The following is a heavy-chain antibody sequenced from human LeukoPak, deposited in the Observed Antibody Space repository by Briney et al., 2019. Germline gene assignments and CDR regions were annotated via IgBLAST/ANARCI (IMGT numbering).Heavy chain of an antibody. CDR1: GGSISNYY. CDR3: ARGGGWYFDL. Sequence: PSETLSLTCTVSGGSISNYYWSWIRQPPGKGLEWIAYVYYSGSTNYNPSLKSRVSISVDTSKNQFSLKLSSVTAADTAVYYCARGGGWYFDLWGRGTLVTVSS. CDR2: VYYSGST. V-gene: IGHV4-59*01. J-gene: IGHJ2*01.